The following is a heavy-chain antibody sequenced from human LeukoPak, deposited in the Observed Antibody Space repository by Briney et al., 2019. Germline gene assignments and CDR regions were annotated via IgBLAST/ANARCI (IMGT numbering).Heavy chain of an antibody. CDR2: IRYDGSNK. Sequence: GGSLRLSCAASGFTFSSYGMHWVRQAPGKGLEWVAFIRYDGSNKYYADSVKGRFTISRDNSKNTLYLQMNSLRAEDTAVYYCAKEFSISGAAAGTGYYFDYWGQGTLVTVSS. V-gene: IGHV3-30*02. D-gene: IGHD6-13*01. CDR1: GFTFSSYG. J-gene: IGHJ4*02. CDR3: AKEFSISGAAAGTGYYFDY.